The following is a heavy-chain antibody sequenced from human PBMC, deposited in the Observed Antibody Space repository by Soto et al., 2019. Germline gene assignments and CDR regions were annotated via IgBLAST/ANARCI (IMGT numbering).Heavy chain of an antibody. CDR2: VNPNNGDT. J-gene: IGHJ4*02. CDR1: GYTFSNYD. D-gene: IGHD2-2*02. CDR3: AKVSRKGSAIDFDY. V-gene: IGHV1-8*01. Sequence: QVQLVQSGAELKKPGASVKVSCKASGYTFSNYDMNWVRQATGQGPEWIGWVNPNNGDTGYAQKFQGRVTLTTVISTPTAYMELTSLRSEDTSIYYSAKVSRKGSAIDFDYWGQGTLITVSS.